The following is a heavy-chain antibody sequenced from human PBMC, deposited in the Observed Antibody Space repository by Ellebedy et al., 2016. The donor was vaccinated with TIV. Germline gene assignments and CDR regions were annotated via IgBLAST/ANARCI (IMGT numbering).Heavy chain of an antibody. Sequence: GESLKISCAASGFSVSSNYMNWVRQAPGKGLEWVSVISIGGDIHYADSVKGRFTLSRETPKNILFLHMDSLRVEDTAEYYCARAPYESYGMDVWGQGTTVTVSS. CDR1: GFSVSSNY. CDR2: ISIGGDI. CDR3: ARAPYESYGMDV. D-gene: IGHD3-22*01. J-gene: IGHJ6*02. V-gene: IGHV3-53*01.